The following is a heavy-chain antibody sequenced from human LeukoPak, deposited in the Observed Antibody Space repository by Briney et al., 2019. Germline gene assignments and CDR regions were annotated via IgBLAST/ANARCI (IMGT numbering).Heavy chain of an antibody. D-gene: IGHD6-13*01. CDR2: INHSGST. CDR3: ARGNTPYSSSWCIDY. Sequence: PSETLSLTCAVYGGSFSGYYWSWIRQPPGKGLEWIGEINHSGSTNYNPSLKSRVTISVGTSKNQFSLKLSSVTAADTAVYYCARGNTPYSSSWCIDYWGQGTLVTVSS. V-gene: IGHV4-34*01. J-gene: IGHJ4*02. CDR1: GGSFSGYY.